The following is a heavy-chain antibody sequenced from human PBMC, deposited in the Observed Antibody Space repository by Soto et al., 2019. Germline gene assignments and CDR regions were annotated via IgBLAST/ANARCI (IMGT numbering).Heavy chain of an antibody. CDR2: MNPNSGNT. CDR1: GYTFTSYD. J-gene: IGHJ5*02. Sequence: QVQLVQSGAEWKKPGASVKVSCRASGYTFTSYDINWVRQATGQGLEGRGWMNPNSGNTGYAQKFQGRVTMTRNTYKDTAYMELSSLRSEDTAVYYRARGKEAAAGNNWLGPWGQGTLVTVS. CDR3: ARGKEAAAGNNWLGP. V-gene: IGHV1-8*01. D-gene: IGHD6-13*01.